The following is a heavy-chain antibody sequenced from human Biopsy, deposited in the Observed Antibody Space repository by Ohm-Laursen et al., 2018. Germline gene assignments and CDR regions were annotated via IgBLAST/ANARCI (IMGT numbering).Heavy chain of an antibody. CDR2: INCKTGAT. D-gene: IGHD2-8*01. CDR1: SYTFTDYN. Sequence: SVTVSCKVSSYTFTDYNIHWMRQAPGQGLEWLGYINCKTGATNYAQKFQGTVTMTRDASISTAYLALGSLRSADTAIYYCARDPLNGHKHFDYWGQGSLVTVSS. CDR3: ARDPLNGHKHFDY. V-gene: IGHV1-2*02. J-gene: IGHJ4*02.